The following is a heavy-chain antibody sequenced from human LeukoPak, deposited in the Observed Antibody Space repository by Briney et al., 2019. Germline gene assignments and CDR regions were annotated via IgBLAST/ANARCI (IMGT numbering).Heavy chain of an antibody. D-gene: IGHD7-27*01. CDR3: AKEVLGP. Sequence: SETLSLACIVSGGSISSSIYYWGWIRQPPGKGLEWIGSIFYSGSTYYNPSLKSRVTISVDTSKNQLSLKLRSVTAADTAVYYCAKEVLGPWGQGTLVTVSS. CDR1: GGSISSSIYY. J-gene: IGHJ5*02. V-gene: IGHV4-39*07. CDR2: IFYSGST.